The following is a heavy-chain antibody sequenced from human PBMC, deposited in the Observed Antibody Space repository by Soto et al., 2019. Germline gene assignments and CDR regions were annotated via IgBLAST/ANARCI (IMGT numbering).Heavy chain of an antibody. J-gene: IGHJ3*02. CDR1: GGYISSSIYY. D-gene: IGHD3-22*01. CDR3: ASPYYYDSSGIIAVKWSAFDI. V-gene: IGHV4-39*01. CDR2: IYYSGST. Sequence: SETLSLTCTVSGGYISSSIYYWGWIRQPPGKGLEWIGSIYYSGSTYYNPSLKSRVTISVDTSKNQFSLKLSSVTAADTAVYYCASPYYYDSSGIIAVKWSAFDIWGQGTMVTVSS.